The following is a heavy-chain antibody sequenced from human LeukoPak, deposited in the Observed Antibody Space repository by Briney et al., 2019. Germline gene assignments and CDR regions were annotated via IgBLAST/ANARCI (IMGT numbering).Heavy chain of an antibody. D-gene: IGHD6-13*01. Sequence: GGSLRLSCTASGFTFSSYAMSWVRQAPGKGLEWVSSISGSGGSTYYADSVKGRFTISSDNAKNTLYLQMDSLSAEDTAVYSFAKSFSSPWYWGYFDYWGQGTLVTVSS. V-gene: IGHV3-23*01. J-gene: IGHJ4*02. CDR3: AKSFSSPWYWGYFDY. CDR1: GFTFSSYA. CDR2: ISGSGGST.